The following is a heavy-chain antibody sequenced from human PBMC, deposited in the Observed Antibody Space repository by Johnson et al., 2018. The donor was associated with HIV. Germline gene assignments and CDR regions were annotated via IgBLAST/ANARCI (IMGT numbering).Heavy chain of an antibody. CDR3: AIVQLLADDVFNI. CDR2: INSDGSST. Sequence: VQLVESGGGLIQPGGSLRLSCAASGFIFSRSWMHWVRQVPGKGLVWVSRINSDGSSTSYADSVKGRFTISRDNAKNTLYLQMDSLGAEDTAVYYCAIVQLLADDVFNIWGQGTMVTVSS. D-gene: IGHD3-10*01. CDR1: GFIFSRSW. J-gene: IGHJ3*02. V-gene: IGHV3-74*02.